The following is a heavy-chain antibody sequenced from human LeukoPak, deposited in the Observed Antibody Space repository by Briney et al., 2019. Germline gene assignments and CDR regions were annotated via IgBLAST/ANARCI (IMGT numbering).Heavy chain of an antibody. V-gene: IGHV3-23*01. CDR1: GFTFSDYW. CDR3: AKSSRQWLVRGYFDY. Sequence: PGGSLRLSCVASGFTFSDYWMTWVRQAPGKGLEWVSAISGSGGSTYYADSVKGRFTISRDNSKNTLYLQMNSLRAEDTAVYYCAKSSRQWLVRGYFDYWGQGTLVTVSS. CDR2: ISGSGGST. J-gene: IGHJ4*02. D-gene: IGHD6-19*01.